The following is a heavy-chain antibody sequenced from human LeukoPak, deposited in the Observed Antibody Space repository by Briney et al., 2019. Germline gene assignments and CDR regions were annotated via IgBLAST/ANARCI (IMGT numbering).Heavy chain of an antibody. J-gene: IGHJ4*02. D-gene: IGHD6-6*01. CDR3: ARGGAYSSSPFDY. Sequence: GGSLRLSCAASGFTFSSNWMHWVRRAPGKGLVWVSHINSDGSSTNYADSVKGRFTISRDNAKNTLYLQMNSLRAEDTAVYYCARGGAYSSSPFDYWGQGTLVTVSS. V-gene: IGHV3-74*01. CDR2: INSDGSST. CDR1: GFTFSSNW.